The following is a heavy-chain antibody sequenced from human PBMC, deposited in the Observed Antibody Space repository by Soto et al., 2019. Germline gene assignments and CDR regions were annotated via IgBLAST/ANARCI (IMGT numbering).Heavy chain of an antibody. J-gene: IGHJ1*01. D-gene: IGHD1-26*01. CDR2: IYYSGST. CDR1: GGSISSSSYY. Sequence: LSLTCTVSGGSISSSSYYWGWIRQPPGKGLEWIGSIYYSGSTYYNPSLKSRVTISVDTSKNQFSLKLSSVTAADTAVYYCASGGSYLTVEYFQHWGQGTLVTVSS. CDR3: ASGGSYLTVEYFQH. V-gene: IGHV4-39*01.